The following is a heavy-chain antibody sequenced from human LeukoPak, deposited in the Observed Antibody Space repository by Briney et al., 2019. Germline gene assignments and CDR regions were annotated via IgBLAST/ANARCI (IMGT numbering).Heavy chain of an antibody. CDR2: IYYSGST. D-gene: IGHD5-18*01. J-gene: IGHJ4*02. V-gene: IGHV4-39*02. CDR3: ARDLRGYSYADY. Sequence: SETLSLTCTVSGGSISSSSHYWGWIRQPPGTGLEWIGSIYYSGSTYYNPSLKSRVTISVDTSKNQFSLKLSSVTAADTAVYYCARDLRGYSYADYWGQGTLVTVSS. CDR1: GGSISSSSHY.